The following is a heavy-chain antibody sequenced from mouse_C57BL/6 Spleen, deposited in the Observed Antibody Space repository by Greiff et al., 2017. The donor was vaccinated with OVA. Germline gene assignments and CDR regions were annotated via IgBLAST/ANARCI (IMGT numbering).Heavy chain of an antibody. CDR3: ARYGTHWYFDV. CDR1: GYTFTSYW. V-gene: IGHV1-52*01. Sequence: QVQLQQSGAELVRPGSSVKLSCKASGYTFTSYWMHWVKQRPIQGLEWIGNIDPSDSETHYNQKFKDKATLTVDKSSSTAYMQLSSLTSEDSAVYYCARYGTHWYFDVWGTGTTVTVSS. J-gene: IGHJ1*03. D-gene: IGHD1-1*02. CDR2: IDPSDSET.